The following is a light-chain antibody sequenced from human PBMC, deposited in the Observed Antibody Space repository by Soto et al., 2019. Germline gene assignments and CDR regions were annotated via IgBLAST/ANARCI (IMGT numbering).Light chain of an antibody. Sequence: QSVLTQPPSVSGAPGQRVTISCTGSSSNIGAGYDVHWYQQRPGTAPKLLIYGNTNRPSGVPDRFSGSKSGTSASLAITGLQAEDEAEFYCQSYDSSLTGYVFGTGTKVTVL. CDR3: QSYDSSLTGYV. CDR2: GNT. CDR1: SSNIGAGYD. J-gene: IGLJ1*01. V-gene: IGLV1-40*01.